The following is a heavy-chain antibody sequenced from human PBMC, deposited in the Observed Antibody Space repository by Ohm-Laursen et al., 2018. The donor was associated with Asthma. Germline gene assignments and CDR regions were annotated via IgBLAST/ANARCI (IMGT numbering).Heavy chain of an antibody. CDR2: GGSYYDGGLK. V-gene: IGHV3-30-3*01. D-gene: IGHD3-3*01. J-gene: IGHJ4*02. CDR3: ARDVMEWYLPAFDL. Sequence: LSLTCAASGFTFRSYAMHWVRQAPGKGLEWVAVGGSYYDGGLKYYADSVNGRFTVSRDDSKNTLYLQMNSLRPDDTAVYYCARDVMEWYLPAFDLWGQGTLVTVSS. CDR1: GFTFRSYA.